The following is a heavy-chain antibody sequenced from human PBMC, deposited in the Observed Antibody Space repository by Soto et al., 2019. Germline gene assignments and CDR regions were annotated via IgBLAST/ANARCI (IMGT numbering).Heavy chain of an antibody. D-gene: IGHD2-2*01. J-gene: IGHJ5*02. CDR2: IYYSGST. Sequence: PSETLSLTCTVSGGSVGSGSYYWSWIRQPPGKGLEWIGYIYYSGSTNYNPSLKSRVTISVDTSKNQFSLKLSSVTAADTAVYYCARDRGGTSWLCDPWGQGTLVTVSS. CDR3: ARDRGGTSWLCDP. CDR1: GGSVGSGSYY. V-gene: IGHV4-61*01.